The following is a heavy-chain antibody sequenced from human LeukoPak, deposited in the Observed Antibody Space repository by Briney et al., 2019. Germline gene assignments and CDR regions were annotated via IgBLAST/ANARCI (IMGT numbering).Heavy chain of an antibody. CDR2: IHQWGDT. CDR3: ARHVSTTQDSGSNGGFEY. D-gene: IGHD6-19*01. Sequence: SGSLSLTCSVSVGSIIRDPDYWACARKPPGEGLECIGNIHQWGDTIFSPSLEGPVTLFVDTSQNHSSLTLSSATAADTAVYYCARHVSTTQDSGSNGGFEYWGQGTLVTVSS. J-gene: IGHJ4*02. V-gene: IGHV4-39*01. CDR1: VGSIIRDPDY.